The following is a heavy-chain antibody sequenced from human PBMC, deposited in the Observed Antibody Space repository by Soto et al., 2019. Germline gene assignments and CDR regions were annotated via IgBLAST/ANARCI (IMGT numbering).Heavy chain of an antibody. J-gene: IGHJ2*01. CDR3: ARPDFGDYWYFDL. V-gene: IGHV1-69*08. CDR1: GGTFSSHT. Sequence: QDPLVQSGAEVKKPGSSVKVSCKASGGTFSSHTFSWARQAPGQVIEWMGRIIPALGTGTYAQKFQGTVTITADESATIVYMELNSLRSEDTAVYYCARPDFGDYWYFDLWGRGTLVTVSS. D-gene: IGHD4-17*01. CDR2: IIPALGTG.